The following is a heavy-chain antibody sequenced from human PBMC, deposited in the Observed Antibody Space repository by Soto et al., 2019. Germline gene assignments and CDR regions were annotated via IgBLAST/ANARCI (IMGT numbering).Heavy chain of an antibody. V-gene: IGHV3-43*01. CDR3: AKDLVATNYYYYGMDV. D-gene: IGHD5-12*01. CDR2: ISWDGGST. CDR1: GFTFDDYT. Sequence: GGSLRLSCAASGFTFDDYTMHWVRQAPGKGLEWVSLISWDGGSTYYADSVKGRFTISRDNSKNSLYLQMNSLRTEDTALYYCAKDLVATNYYYYGMDVWGQGTTVTISS. J-gene: IGHJ6*02.